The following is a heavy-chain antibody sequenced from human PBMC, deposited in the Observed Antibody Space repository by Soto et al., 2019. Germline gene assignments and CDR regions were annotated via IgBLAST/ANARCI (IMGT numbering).Heavy chain of an antibody. D-gene: IGHD1-7*01. CDR2: IYSGGST. CDR3: AREVITGTTPDWYFDL. V-gene: IGHV3-53*01. J-gene: IGHJ2*01. CDR1: GFTVSSNY. Sequence: EVQLVESGGGLIQPGGSLRLSCAASGFTVSSNYMSWVRQAPGKGLEWVSVIYSGGSTYYADSVKGRFTISRDNSKNTLYLQMNSLRAEDTAVYYCAREVITGTTPDWYFDLWGRGTLVTVSS.